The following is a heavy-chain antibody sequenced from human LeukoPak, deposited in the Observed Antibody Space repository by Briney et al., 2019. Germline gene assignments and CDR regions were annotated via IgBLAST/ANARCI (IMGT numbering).Heavy chain of an antibody. D-gene: IGHD2-15*01. CDR3: VREVHSGYYGMDV. CDR1: GFTFSSYA. CDR2: ISGSGGST. Sequence: GGSLRLSCAASGFTFSSYAMSWVRQAPGKGLEWVSAISGSGGSTYYADSVKGRFTISRDNAKNSVYLQMNSLRVEDTAVYYCVREVHSGYYGMDVWGQGTTVTVSS. V-gene: IGHV3-23*01. J-gene: IGHJ6*02.